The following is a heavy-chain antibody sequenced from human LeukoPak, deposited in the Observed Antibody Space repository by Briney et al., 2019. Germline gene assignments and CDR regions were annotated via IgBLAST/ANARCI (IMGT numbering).Heavy chain of an antibody. V-gene: IGHV4-39*07. CDR1: GGSISSSSYY. D-gene: IGHD5-18*01. CDR2: IYYSGST. CDR3: ARDHAAMVRGDTDY. Sequence: PSETLSLTCTVSGGSISSSSYYWGWIRQPPGKGLEWIGSIYYSGSTYYNPSLKSRVTISVDTSKNQFSLKLSSVTAADTAVYYCARDHAAMVRGDTDYWGQGTLVTVSS. J-gene: IGHJ4*02.